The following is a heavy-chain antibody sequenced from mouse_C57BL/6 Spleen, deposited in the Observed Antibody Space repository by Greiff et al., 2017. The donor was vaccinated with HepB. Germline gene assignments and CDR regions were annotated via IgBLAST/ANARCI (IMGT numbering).Heavy chain of an antibody. Sequence: VQLQQSGPELVKPGASVKISCKASGYTFTDYYMNWVKQSHGKSLEWIGDINPNNGGTSYNQKFKGKATLTVDKSSSTAYMELRSLTSEDSAVYYCATRGITTVVASYYFDYWGQGTTLTVSS. CDR3: ATRGITTVVASYYFDY. CDR2: INPNNGGT. CDR1: GYTFTDYY. J-gene: IGHJ2*01. V-gene: IGHV1-26*01. D-gene: IGHD1-1*01.